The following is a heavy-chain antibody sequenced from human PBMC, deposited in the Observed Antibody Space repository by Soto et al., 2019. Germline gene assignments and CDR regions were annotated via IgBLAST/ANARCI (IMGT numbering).Heavy chain of an antibody. V-gene: IGHV4-59*01. CDR1: GCSISSYY. CDR2: IYYSGST. CDR3: ARGTYYYDSSGYYHFDY. J-gene: IGHJ4*02. D-gene: IGHD3-22*01. Sequence: SETLSLTCTVSGCSISSYYWSWIRQPPGKGLEWIGYIYYSGSTNYNPSLKSRVTISVDTSKNQFSLKLSSVTAADTAVYYCARGTYYYDSSGYYHFDYWGQGTLVTVSS.